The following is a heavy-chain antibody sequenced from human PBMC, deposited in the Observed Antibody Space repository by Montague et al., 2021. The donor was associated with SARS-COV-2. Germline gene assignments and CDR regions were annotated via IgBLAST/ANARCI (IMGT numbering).Heavy chain of an antibody. CDR1: GGSMRRYY. J-gene: IGHJ4*02. D-gene: IGHD3-3*01. CDR3: ARRGTGNYEILDY. CDR2: IYDSGGA. V-gene: IGHV4-59*01. Sequence: SETLSLTCTISGGSMRRYYWTWIRQLPGKELEWIGSIYDSGGARYNPSLKSRVSISVDASKNQFSLRVTSVTAADTAVYFCARRGTGNYEILDYWGQGILVTDAS.